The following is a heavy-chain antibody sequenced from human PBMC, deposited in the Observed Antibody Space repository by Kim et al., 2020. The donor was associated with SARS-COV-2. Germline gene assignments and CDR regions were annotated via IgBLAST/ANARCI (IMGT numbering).Heavy chain of an antibody. V-gene: IGHV3-9*01. D-gene: IGHD3-10*01. J-gene: IGHJ4*02. CDR1: GFTFDDYA. CDR2: SSWNSGSI. Sequence: SLRLSCAASGFTFDDYAMHWVRQAPGKGLEWVSGSSWNSGSIGYADSVKGRFTISRDNAKNSLYLQMNSLRAEDTALYYCAKDINGVFDYWGQGTLVTVSS. CDR3: AKDINGVFDY.